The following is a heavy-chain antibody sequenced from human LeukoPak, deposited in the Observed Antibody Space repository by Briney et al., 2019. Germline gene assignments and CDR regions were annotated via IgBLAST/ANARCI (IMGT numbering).Heavy chain of an antibody. CDR3: AREASSWYLEGYYFDY. CDR1: GFPFSSYS. Sequence: GGSLRLSCEASGFPFSSYSMNWVRQAPGRGLEWVSSISRDNFYIYYADSVKGRFTISRDNAKNSLYLQMNSLRAEDTAVYYCAREASSWYLEGYYFDYWGQGTLVTVTS. D-gene: IGHD6-13*01. CDR2: ISRDNFYI. J-gene: IGHJ4*02. V-gene: IGHV3-21*01.